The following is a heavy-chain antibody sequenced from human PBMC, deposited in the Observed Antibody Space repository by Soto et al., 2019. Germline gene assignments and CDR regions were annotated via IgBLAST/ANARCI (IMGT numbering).Heavy chain of an antibody. D-gene: IGHD6-19*01. V-gene: IGHV3-23*01. CDR3: AKDPRSGWYNLGWFDS. CDR1: GFPFISYA. CDR2: ISGSGGNT. J-gene: IGHJ5*01. Sequence: GGSLRLSCATSGFPFISYAMSWVRQAPGRGLEWVSTISGSGGNTYYADAVKGRFTITSDSSKNTVYLKMNSLRVDDTATFYCAKDPRSGWYNLGWFDSWGQGTLVTVSS.